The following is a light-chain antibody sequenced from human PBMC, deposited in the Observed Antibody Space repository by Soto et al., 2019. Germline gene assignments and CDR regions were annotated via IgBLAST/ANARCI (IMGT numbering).Light chain of an antibody. Sequence: DIVMTQSPLSLPVTPGEPASISCRSSESLLHSNGYNYLDWYLQKPGQSPQLLIFLGSNRASGVPDRFSRSGSGTDLTLKISRVEAEDVGVYYCMQALQTPWTFGQGTKVDIK. CDR1: ESLLHSNGYNY. J-gene: IGKJ1*01. CDR3: MQALQTPWT. CDR2: LGS. V-gene: IGKV2-28*01.